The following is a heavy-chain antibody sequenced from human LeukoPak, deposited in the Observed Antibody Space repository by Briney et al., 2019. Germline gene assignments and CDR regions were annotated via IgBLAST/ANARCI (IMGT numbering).Heavy chain of an antibody. CDR3: ARVVVVPAAIFSDY. CDR1: GFTFSSYS. Sequence: GGSLRLSCAASGFTFSSYSMNCVRHAPGKGLECGSYISSSSSTIYYADSVKGRFTISRDNAKNSLYLQMNSLRAEDTAVYYCARVVVVPAAIFSDYWGQGTLVTVSS. V-gene: IGHV3-48*01. CDR2: ISSSSSTI. J-gene: IGHJ4*02. D-gene: IGHD2-2*01.